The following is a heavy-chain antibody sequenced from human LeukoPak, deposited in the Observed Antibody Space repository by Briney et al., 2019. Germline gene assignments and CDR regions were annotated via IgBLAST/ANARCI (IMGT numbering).Heavy chain of an antibody. J-gene: IGHJ5*02. CDR1: GFTFRSYW. Sequence: PGGSLRLSCAASGFTFRSYWMSWVRQAPGKGLEWVANIKEDGSEKYFVESVKGRFTVSRDNAKNSLFLQMNSLRVEDTAVYYCARDWVGYYGSGSGGDWFDPWGQGTLVTVSS. V-gene: IGHV3-7*05. CDR3: ARDWVGYYGSGSGGDWFDP. CDR2: IKEDGSEK. D-gene: IGHD3-10*01.